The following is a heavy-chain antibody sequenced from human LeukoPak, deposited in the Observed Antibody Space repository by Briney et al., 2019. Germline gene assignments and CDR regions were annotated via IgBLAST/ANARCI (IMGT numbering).Heavy chain of an antibody. CDR1: GGSISSYY. V-gene: IGHV4-59*08. J-gene: IGHJ4*02. CDR2: IYYSGST. Sequence: TSETLSLTCTVSGGSISSYYWSWIRQPPGKGLEWIGYIYYSGSTNYNPSLKSRVTISVDTSKNQFSLKLSSVTAADTAVYYCARQALRYFEYDYWGQGTLVTVSS. CDR3: ARQALRYFEYDY. D-gene: IGHD3-9*01.